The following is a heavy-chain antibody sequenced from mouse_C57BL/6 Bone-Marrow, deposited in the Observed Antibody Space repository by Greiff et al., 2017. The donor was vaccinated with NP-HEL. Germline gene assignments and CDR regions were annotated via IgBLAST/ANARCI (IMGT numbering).Heavy chain of an antibody. D-gene: IGHD2-4*01. V-gene: IGHV5-16*01. Sequence: DVMLVESEGGLVQPGSSMKLSCTASGFTFSDYYMAWVRQVPEKGLEWVANINYDGSSTYYLDSLKSRFIISRDNAKNILYLQMSRLKSEDTATYYCAREKDYDGWYFDVWGTGTAVTVSS. CDR2: INYDGSST. CDR3: AREKDYDGWYFDV. J-gene: IGHJ1*03. CDR1: GFTFSDYY.